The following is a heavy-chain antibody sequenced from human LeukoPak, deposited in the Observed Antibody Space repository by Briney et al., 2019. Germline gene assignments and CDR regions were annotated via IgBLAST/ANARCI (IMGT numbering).Heavy chain of an antibody. J-gene: IGHJ3*02. CDR1: GFTFSSYW. CDR2: IDNDGSGT. Sequence: PGGSLRLSCAASGFTFSSYWMHWVRQAPGKGLVWVSRIDNDGSGTSYADSVKGRFTISRDNSKNTLYLHMNSVRVEDTAAYYCVKDHGYYESGPIWGQGTTVTVSS. CDR3: VKDHGYYESGPI. D-gene: IGHD3-16*01. V-gene: IGHV3-74*01.